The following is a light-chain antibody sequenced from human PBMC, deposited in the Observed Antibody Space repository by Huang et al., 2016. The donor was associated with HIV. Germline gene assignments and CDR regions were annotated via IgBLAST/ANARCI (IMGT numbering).Light chain of an antibody. CDR2: GAS. V-gene: IGKV3-15*01. J-gene: IGKJ1*01. CDR1: QSVSSN. CDR3: QQYNNWRT. Sequence: EIVLTQSPSTLSVSPGERATLSCRASQSVSSNLACYQQKPGQAPRLLIYGASTRATGIPAMFSGSGSGKEFTLTISSLQSEDFAVYYCQQYNNWRTFGQGTKVEIK.